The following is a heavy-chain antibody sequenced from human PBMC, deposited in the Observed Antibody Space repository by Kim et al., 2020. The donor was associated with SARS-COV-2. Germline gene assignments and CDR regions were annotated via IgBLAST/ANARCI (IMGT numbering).Heavy chain of an antibody. D-gene: IGHD6-13*01. J-gene: IGHJ4*02. CDR3: AKETAAAGPANY. Sequence: YYADSVKGRFTISRDNSKNTLYLQMNSLRAEDTAVYYCAKETAAAGPANYWGQGTLVTVSS. V-gene: IGHV3-23*01.